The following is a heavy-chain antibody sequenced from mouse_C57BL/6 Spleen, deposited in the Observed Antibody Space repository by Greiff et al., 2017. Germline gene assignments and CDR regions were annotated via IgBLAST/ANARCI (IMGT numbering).Heavy chain of an antibody. Sequence: QVQLQQSGAELMKPGASVKLSCKATGYTFTGYWIEWVKQRPGHGLEWIGEILPGSGSTNYNEKFKGKATFTADTSSNTAYMQLSSLTTEDSAIYYCARSPSYYSNLYAMDYWGQGTSVTVSS. D-gene: IGHD2-5*01. CDR3: ARSPSYYSNLYAMDY. CDR1: GYTFTGYW. V-gene: IGHV1-9*01. J-gene: IGHJ4*01. CDR2: ILPGSGST.